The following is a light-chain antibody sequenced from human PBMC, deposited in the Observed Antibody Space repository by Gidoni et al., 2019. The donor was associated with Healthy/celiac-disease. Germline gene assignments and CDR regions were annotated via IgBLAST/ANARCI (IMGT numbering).Light chain of an antibody. CDR3: QQYYSTPT. V-gene: IGKV4-1*01. CDR2: WAS. Sequence: DIVLTQSPASLAVSLGERATINCKSSQSVLYSSNNKNYLAWYKQKPGQPPKLLIYWASTRESGVTDRFSGSGSGTDFNLTISRLQDEDVEVYYCQQYYSTPTFGGGTKVEIK. CDR1: QSVLYSSNNKNY. J-gene: IGKJ4*01.